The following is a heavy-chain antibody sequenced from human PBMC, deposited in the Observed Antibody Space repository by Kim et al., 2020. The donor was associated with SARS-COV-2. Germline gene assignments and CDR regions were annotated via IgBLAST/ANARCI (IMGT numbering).Heavy chain of an antibody. CDR1: GFTFSTSS. V-gene: IGHV3-64D*06. CDR2: ISPDGGKA. Sequence: GGSLRLSCSASGFTFSTSSIYWVRRAPGNGLQYVSAISPDGGKAFYADSVKGRFTISRDNSKNTVYLQMSSVRAEDTAVYYCVKSQGDYWGQGTLVTVSS. CDR3: VKSQGDY. J-gene: IGHJ4*02.